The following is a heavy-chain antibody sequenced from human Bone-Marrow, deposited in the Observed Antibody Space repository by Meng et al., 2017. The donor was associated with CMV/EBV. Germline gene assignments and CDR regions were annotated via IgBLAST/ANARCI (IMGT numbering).Heavy chain of an antibody. V-gene: IGHV1-18*01. CDR1: GYTFTSYG. CDR2: ISAYTGNT. D-gene: IGHD1-14*01. CDR3: ARGPEVYKRLGWFDP. Sequence: ASVKVSCKASGYTFTSYGISWVRQAPGQGLEWMGWISAYTGNTNYAQKLQGRVTMTTDTSTSTAYMELRSLRSDDTAVYYGARGPEVYKRLGWFDPWGQGTLVTVSS. J-gene: IGHJ5*02.